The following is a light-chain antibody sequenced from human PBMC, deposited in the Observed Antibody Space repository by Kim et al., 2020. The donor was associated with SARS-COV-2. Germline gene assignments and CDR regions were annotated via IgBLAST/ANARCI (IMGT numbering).Light chain of an antibody. J-gene: IGKJ2*01. CDR3: QQYIRFPYT. V-gene: IGKV1-5*03. CDR1: QSLDTL. Sequence: SASVGDRVTISCRASQSLDTLLAWYQQKPGKAPKLLIYQASSLQVGVPSRFSGSGSGAEFTLTISSLQPEDFATYYCQQYIRFPYTFGQGTKLEI. CDR2: QAS.